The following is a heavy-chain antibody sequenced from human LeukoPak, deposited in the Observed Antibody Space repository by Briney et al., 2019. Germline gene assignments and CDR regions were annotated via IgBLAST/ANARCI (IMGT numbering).Heavy chain of an antibody. D-gene: IGHD4-17*01. CDR1: GGSISSGGYY. CDR2: IYYSGST. CDR3: ARSGGAYGDYVPFDP. Sequence: SQTLSLTCTVSGGSISSGGYYWSWIRQHPGKGLEWIGYIYYSGSTYYNPSLKSRVTISVDTSKNQFSLKLSSVTAADTAVYYCARSGGAYGDYVPFDPWGQGTLVTXSS. J-gene: IGHJ5*02. V-gene: IGHV4-31*03.